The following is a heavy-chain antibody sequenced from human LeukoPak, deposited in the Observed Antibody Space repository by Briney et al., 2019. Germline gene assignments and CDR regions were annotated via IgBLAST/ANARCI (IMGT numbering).Heavy chain of an antibody. CDR2: INPNNGGT. V-gene: IGHV1-2*06. CDR1: GYTFTGYY. CDR3: TRESGSYHGNDY. Sequence: GASVKVSCKASGYTFTGYYMHWVRQAPGQGLEWMGRINPNNGGTNYAQKFQGRVTMTGDTSISTAYIELSSLRSDDTAVYYCTRESGSYHGNDYWGQGTLVTVSS. D-gene: IGHD1-26*01. J-gene: IGHJ4*02.